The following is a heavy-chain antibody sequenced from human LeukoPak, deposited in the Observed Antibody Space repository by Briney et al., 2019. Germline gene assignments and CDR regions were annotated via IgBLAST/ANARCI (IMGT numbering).Heavy chain of an antibody. J-gene: IGHJ4*02. D-gene: IGHD6-19*01. CDR3: AQGRQWLASLYFDY. V-gene: IGHV3-23*01. Sequence: AGGSLRLSCAASGFTFSTYAMTWVRQAPGKGLEWVSVISGSGGTTYYADSVKGRFTISRDNSKNTLHLEMNSLRPEDTAVYYCAQGRQWLASLYFDYWGQGALVTVSS. CDR2: ISGSGGTT. CDR1: GFTFSTYA.